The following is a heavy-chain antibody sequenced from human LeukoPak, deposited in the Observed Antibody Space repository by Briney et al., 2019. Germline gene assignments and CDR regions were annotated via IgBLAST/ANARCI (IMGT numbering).Heavy chain of an antibody. CDR2: IRSTSAYI. J-gene: IGHJ4*02. CDR3: AKDRSRERPPPLDY. D-gene: IGHD6-25*01. Sequence: PGGCLRLSCAPFGFSVNTYTLTCVRQAAGNGLEWVSSIRSTSAYIYYADSVKGRFTISRDNAKTSMYLQMNGLRAEDTALYYCAKDRSRERPPPLDYWGQGTLVTVSS. CDR1: GFSVNTYT. V-gene: IGHV3-21*04.